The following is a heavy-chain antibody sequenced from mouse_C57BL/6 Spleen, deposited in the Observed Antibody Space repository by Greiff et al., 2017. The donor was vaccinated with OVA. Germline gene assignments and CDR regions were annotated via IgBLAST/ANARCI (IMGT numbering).Heavy chain of an antibody. CDR3: AIPPSAAQATLLAY. D-gene: IGHD3-2*02. CDR2: IYPGDGDT. CDR1: GYAFSSSW. J-gene: IGHJ3*01. V-gene: IGHV1-82*01. Sequence: VQLQQSGPELVKPGASVKISCKASGYAFSSSWMNWVKQRPGKGLEWIGRIYPGDGDTNYNGKFKGKATLTADKSSSTAYMQLSSLTSEDSAVYFFAIPPSAAQATLLAYWGQGTLVTVSA.